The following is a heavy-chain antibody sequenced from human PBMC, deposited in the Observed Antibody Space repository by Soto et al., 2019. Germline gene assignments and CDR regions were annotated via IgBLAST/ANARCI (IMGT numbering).Heavy chain of an antibody. CDR3: TKDKPLPYNSNSGKAYYGMDV. D-gene: IGHD7-27*01. CDR2: IYYNSGRT. Sequence: QVQLQESGPGLVKPSQTLSLTCIVSGGSIRSGGYFWSWIRQHPGKGLEWIGNIYYNSGRTYYTPSLKSRVSIAVVASKNQFSLDLRSVTDTDTAVYFSTKDKPLPYNSNSGKAYYGMDVWGQGTTVIVS. J-gene: IGHJ6*02. V-gene: IGHV4-31*03. CDR1: GGSIRSGGYF.